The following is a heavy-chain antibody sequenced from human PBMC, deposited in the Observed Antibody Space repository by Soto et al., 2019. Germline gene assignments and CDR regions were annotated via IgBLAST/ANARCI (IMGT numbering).Heavy chain of an antibody. V-gene: IGHV4-30-2*01. Sequence: SETLSLTCSVSGGSISSGGYSWSWIRQPPGKGLEWIGYIYHSGSTYYNPSLKSRVTISVDTSKNQFSLKLSSVTAADTAVYYCARVLFGRGNWFEPSGQGTLVTVSS. CDR2: IYHSGST. CDR3: ARVLFGRGNWFEP. CDR1: GGSISSGGYS. J-gene: IGHJ5*02. D-gene: IGHD3-3*01.